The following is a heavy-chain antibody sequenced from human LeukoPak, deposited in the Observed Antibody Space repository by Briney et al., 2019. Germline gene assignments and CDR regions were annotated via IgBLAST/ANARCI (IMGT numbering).Heavy chain of an antibody. J-gene: IGHJ5*02. CDR1: GGSFSGYY. V-gene: IGHV4-34*01. Sequence: KSSETLSLTCAVYGGSFSGYYWSWIRQPPGKGLEWIGEINHSRSTNYNPSLKSRVTISVDTSKNQFSLKLSSVTAADTAVYYCARGRFSITMVRGVTWWFDPWGQGTLVTVSS. D-gene: IGHD3-10*01. CDR2: INHSRST. CDR3: ARGRFSITMVRGVTWWFDP.